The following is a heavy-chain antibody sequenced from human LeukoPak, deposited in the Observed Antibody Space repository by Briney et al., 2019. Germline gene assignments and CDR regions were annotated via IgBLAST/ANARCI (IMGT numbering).Heavy chain of an antibody. V-gene: IGHV3-74*01. D-gene: IGHD1-14*01. CDR1: GFTFSSYW. J-gene: IGHJ4*02. CDR3: ARETNVDY. Sequence: PGGSLRLSCAASGFTFSSYWMHWVRQPSGKGLVWVSRINRDGSGTSYVDSVKGRFTISRDNAKNTVYLQMNSLRAEDTAVYYCARETNVDYWGQGTLVTVSS. CDR2: INRDGSGT.